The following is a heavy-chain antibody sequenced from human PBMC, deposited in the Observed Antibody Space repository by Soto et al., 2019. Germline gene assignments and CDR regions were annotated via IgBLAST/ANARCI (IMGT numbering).Heavy chain of an antibody. CDR3: ARSSGRLGYSYGPRFNY. J-gene: IGHJ4*02. CDR2: IWYDGSIK. D-gene: IGHD5-18*01. V-gene: IGHV3-33*01. CDR1: GFTFSSYG. Sequence: GGSLRLSCAASGFTFSSYGMHWVRQAPGKGLEWVAVIWYDGSIKYYADSVKGRFTISRDNSKNTLYLQMNSLRAEDTAVYYCARSSGRLGYSYGPRFNYWGQGTLVTVSS.